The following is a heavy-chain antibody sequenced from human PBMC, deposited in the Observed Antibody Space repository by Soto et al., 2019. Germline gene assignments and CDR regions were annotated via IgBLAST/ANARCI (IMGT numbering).Heavy chain of an antibody. CDR3: ARGDIVVVPAAPARHTHYYYYGMDV. CDR1: GYTFTGYY. CDR2: INPNSGGT. V-gene: IGHV1-2*04. J-gene: IGHJ6*02. D-gene: IGHD2-2*01. Sequence: ASVKLSCKASGYTFTGYYMHWVRQAPGQGLEWMGWINPNSGGTNYAQKFQGWVTMTRDTSISTAYMELSRLRSDDTAVYYCARGDIVVVPAAPARHTHYYYYGMDVWGQGTTVPVSS.